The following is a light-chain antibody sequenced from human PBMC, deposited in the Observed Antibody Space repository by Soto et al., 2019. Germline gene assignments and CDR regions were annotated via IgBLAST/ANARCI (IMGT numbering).Light chain of an antibody. V-gene: IGKV3-15*01. CDR2: GAS. J-gene: IGKJ1*01. CDR3: QQYNNWPWT. Sequence: EIVMTQSPAPLSVSTGEKATLSRRASQSVSSNLAWYQQKPGQAPRLLIYGASTRATGIPARFSGSGSGTEFTLTISSLQSEDFAVYYCQQYNNWPWTFGQGTKVDIK. CDR1: QSVSSN.